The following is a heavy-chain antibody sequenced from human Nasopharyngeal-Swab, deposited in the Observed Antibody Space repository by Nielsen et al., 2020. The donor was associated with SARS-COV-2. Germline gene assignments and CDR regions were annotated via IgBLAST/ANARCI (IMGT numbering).Heavy chain of an antibody. V-gene: IGHV3-11*06. CDR2: ISSYSSYK. D-gene: IGHD3-10*01. J-gene: IGHJ4*02. Sequence: WIRQPPGKGLEWLSSISSYSSYKTYAGSVRGRFTISRDNAKNSLYLEMSSLRADDTAVYFCARESRTYYIDYWGQGTPVTVSS. CDR3: ARESRTYYIDY.